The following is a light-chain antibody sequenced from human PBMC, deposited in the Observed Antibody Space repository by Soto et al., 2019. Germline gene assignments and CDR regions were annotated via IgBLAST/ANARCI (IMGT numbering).Light chain of an antibody. CDR2: GAS. Sequence: IQLTQSPSSLSASVGDRVTISCRASQGIANFLAWYQQKPGKAPKLLIYGASTLQSGDPSRFSGSGSGSDFTRSISSLQPDDFATYFCQQLNSFPIPFGAGTKVYI. CDR1: QGIANF. CDR3: QQLNSFPIP. V-gene: IGKV1-9*01. J-gene: IGKJ3*01.